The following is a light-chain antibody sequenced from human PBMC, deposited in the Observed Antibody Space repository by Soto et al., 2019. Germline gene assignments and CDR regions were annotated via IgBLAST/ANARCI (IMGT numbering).Light chain of an antibody. CDR3: QQYNTWLWT. Sequence: EVVMTQSPATLSVSPGERATLSCRASQSVNANLAWYQQKPGQAPRLLIHGASNRATGIPARFSGSGFGTDFNLTISSLQSEDFAVYYCQQYNTWLWTFGQGTKVEI. CDR2: GAS. J-gene: IGKJ1*01. CDR1: QSVNAN. V-gene: IGKV3-15*01.